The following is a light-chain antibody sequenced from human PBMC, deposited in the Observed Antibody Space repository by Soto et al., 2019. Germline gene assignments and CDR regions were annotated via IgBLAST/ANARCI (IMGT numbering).Light chain of an antibody. V-gene: IGKV3-20*01. CDR2: GAS. CDR1: QSVSRNS. J-gene: IGKJ2*01. Sequence: EIVLTQSPGTLSLSPGERATLSCRASQSVSRNSLAWYQQKPGQAPRLLIYGASSRATGIPDRFSGSGSGTDFYVTISRLEPEDWAVYYCQQYGSSPYTFGQGTNLEIK. CDR3: QQYGSSPYT.